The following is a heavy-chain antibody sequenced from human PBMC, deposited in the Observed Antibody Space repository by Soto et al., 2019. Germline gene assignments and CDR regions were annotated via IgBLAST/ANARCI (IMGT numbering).Heavy chain of an antibody. J-gene: IGHJ5*02. Sequence: SETLSLTXAVSGGSITSGNSYSWAWIRQPPGRGLEWIGSISQTGATSYNPSLKSRVSVSLDKSKNQFSLRLSSVTAADMAVYYCARAVSPYFGTWFDPWGQGTLVTVSS. V-gene: IGHV4-30-2*01. CDR1: GGSITSGNSYS. CDR3: ARAVSPYFGTWFDP. CDR2: ISQTGAT. D-gene: IGHD3-10*01.